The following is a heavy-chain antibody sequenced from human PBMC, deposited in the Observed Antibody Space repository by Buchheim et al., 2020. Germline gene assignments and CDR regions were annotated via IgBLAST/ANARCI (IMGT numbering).Heavy chain of an antibody. CDR3: ARGSVYYYYGMDV. J-gene: IGHJ6*02. CDR1: GFTFSSYW. D-gene: IGHD4-11*01. CDR2: IKQEGSEK. Sequence: EVQLVESGGGLVQPGGSLRLSCAASGFTFSSYWMSWVRQAPGKGLEWVANIKQEGSEKYYADSVKGRFTISRDNAKHSLYLQMNSLRAEDTAVYYCARGSVYYYYGMDVWGQGTT. V-gene: IGHV3-7*03.